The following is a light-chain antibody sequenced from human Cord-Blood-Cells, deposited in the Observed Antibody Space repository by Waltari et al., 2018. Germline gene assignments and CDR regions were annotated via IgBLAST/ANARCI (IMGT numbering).Light chain of an antibody. CDR3: SSYTSSSTLV. CDR2: EVS. J-gene: IGLJ1*01. V-gene: IGLV2-14*01. Sequence: QSALTQSASVSGSPGQSIPISCTGTSSDVGGYNYVSWYQQHPGKAPKLMLYEVSNRPSGVSNRFSGSKSGNTASLTISGLQAEDEADYYCSSYTSSSTLVFGTGTKVTVL. CDR1: SSDVGGYNY.